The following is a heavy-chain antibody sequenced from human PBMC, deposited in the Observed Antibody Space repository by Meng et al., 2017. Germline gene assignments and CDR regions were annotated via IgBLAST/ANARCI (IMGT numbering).Heavy chain of an antibody. V-gene: IGHV1-58*01. J-gene: IGHJ3*02. CDR1: GFTFTSSA. Sequence: SVKVSCKASGFTFTSSAVQWVRQARGQRLEWIGWIVVGSGNTNYAQKFQERVTITRDMSTSTAYMELSSLRSEDTAVYYCARELLLWFGELSGAFDIWGQGTMVTVSS. D-gene: IGHD3-10*01. CDR2: IVVGSGNT. CDR3: ARELLLWFGELSGAFDI.